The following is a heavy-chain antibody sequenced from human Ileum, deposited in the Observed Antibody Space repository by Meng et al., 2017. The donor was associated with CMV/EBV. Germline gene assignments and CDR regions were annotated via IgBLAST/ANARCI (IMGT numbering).Heavy chain of an antibody. CDR2: MNSETGNT. D-gene: IGHD6-13*01. CDR3: MGGAGAGGRDRFDP. CDR1: RYTFISHD. J-gene: IGHJ5*02. Sequence: ASRYTFISHDVDWVLQATGQGLEWMGWMNSETGNTGYAQRFQSRDTMTRDTSTSTAYMELSSLRSEDTAVYYCMGGAGAGGRDRFDPWGQGTLVTVSS. V-gene: IGHV1-8*01.